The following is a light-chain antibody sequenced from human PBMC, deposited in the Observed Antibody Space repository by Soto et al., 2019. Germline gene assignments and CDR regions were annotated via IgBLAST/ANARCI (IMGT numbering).Light chain of an antibody. Sequence: EIVMTQSPATLSVSPGERATLSCRASRSINRKLAWYHQKPGQAPRPLISGASTSGTGIPARFSGSGSGTEFTLTIRSLRSEDFAVYYCHQYYDYHPLIFGGGTKVEIK. CDR3: HQYYDYHPLI. CDR1: RSINRK. J-gene: IGKJ4*01. CDR2: GAS. V-gene: IGKV3-15*01.